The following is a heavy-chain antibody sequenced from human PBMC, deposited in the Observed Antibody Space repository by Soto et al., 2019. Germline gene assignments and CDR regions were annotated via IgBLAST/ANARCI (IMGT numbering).Heavy chain of an antibody. CDR3: AKGFCSSTRCLTYSYMDV. D-gene: IGHD2-2*01. V-gene: IGHV3-9*01. CDR2: VSWNSGTM. J-gene: IGHJ6*03. CDR1: GFSFDEYA. Sequence: EVQLVESGGGLVQPGRSLRLSCAASGFSFDEYAMHWVRQAPGKGLEWVSGVSWNSGTMGYGDSVRGRFAISRDIAKNSLYLQMNSLTTEDTALYYCAKGFCSSTRCLTYSYMDVWGKGTTVTVSS.